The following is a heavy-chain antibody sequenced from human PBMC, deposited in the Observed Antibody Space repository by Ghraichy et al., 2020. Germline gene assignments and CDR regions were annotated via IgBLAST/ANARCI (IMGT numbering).Heavy chain of an antibody. CDR1: GVSIRSHY. CDR3: ARFSQLWFGELF. J-gene: IGHJ4*02. CDR2: IYYSGST. V-gene: IGHV4-59*11. D-gene: IGHD3-10*01. Sequence: SQTLSLNCTVSGVSIRSHYWTWIRQPPGKGLEWIGYIYYSGSTNYNPSLESRVTISIDTSKNQLSLKLNSVTAADTAVYYCARFSQLWFGELFWGQGSLVTVSS.